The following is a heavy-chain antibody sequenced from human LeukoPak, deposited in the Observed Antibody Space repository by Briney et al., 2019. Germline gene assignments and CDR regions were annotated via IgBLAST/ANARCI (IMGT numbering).Heavy chain of an antibody. D-gene: IGHD2-2*02. J-gene: IGHJ5*02. CDR1: GFTFSSYW. CDR3: ARGRGYCSSTSCYTSWFDP. Sequence: PGGSPRLSCAASGFTFSSYWMHWVRQTPEKGLVWVSRIDTDGSSTIYADSVKGRFTISRDNAKNTLFLQMNSLRAEDTAVYYCARGRGYCSSTSCYTSWFDPWGQGTLVTVSS. V-gene: IGHV3-74*01. CDR2: IDTDGSST.